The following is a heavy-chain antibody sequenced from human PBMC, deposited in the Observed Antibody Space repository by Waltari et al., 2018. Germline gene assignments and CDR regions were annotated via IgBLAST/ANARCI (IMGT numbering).Heavy chain of an antibody. CDR3: ASGLVRGVIITNFDY. J-gene: IGHJ4*02. CDR1: GGSISSSSYY. Sequence: QLQLQESGPGLVKPSETLSLTCTVSGGSISSSSYYWGWIRQPPGKGLEWIGSIYYSGSTYYNPSLKSRVTISVDTSKNQFSLKLSSVTAADTAVYYCASGLVRGVIITNFDYWGQGTLVTVSS. D-gene: IGHD3-10*02. CDR2: IYYSGST. V-gene: IGHV4-39*01.